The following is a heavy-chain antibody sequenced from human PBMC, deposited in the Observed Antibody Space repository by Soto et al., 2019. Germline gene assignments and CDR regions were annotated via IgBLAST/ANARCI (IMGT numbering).Heavy chain of an antibody. V-gene: IGHV1-3*01. J-gene: IGHJ4*02. CDR3: ASSSLPAAAPTFDY. CDR1: GYTFTSYA. CDR2: INAGNGNT. D-gene: IGHD2-2*01. Sequence: EASVKVSCKASGYTFTSYAMHWVRQAPGQRLEWMGWINAGNGNTKYSQKFQGRVTITRDTSASTAYMELSSLRSEDTAVYYCASSSLPAAAPTFDYWGQGTLVTVSS.